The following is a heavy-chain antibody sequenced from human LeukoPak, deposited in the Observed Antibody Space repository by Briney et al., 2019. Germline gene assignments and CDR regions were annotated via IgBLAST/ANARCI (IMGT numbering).Heavy chain of an antibody. V-gene: IGHV3-30*03. D-gene: IGHD6-19*01. J-gene: IGHJ4*02. CDR2: ISYDGRRE. CDR1: GFSFKSYD. CDR3: ATDRMAVAGTDY. Sequence: GGSLRLSCAASGFSFKSYDMHWVRQAPGKGLEWVAIISYDGRRESYADSVKGRFTVSRDNSEDTQFLQMNSLRPEDTAVYFCATDRMAVAGTDYWGQGTLVTVSS.